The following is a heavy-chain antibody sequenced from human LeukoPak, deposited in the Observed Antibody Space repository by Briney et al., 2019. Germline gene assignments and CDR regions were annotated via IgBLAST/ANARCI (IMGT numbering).Heavy chain of an antibody. CDR1: GYNFTIYW. Sequence: GESLKISCKGSGYNFTIYWIGWVRQLPGKGLEWMGIIYPGDSDTRYSPSFQGQVTISADKSISTAYLQWSSLKASDTAMYYCAIFDFLFGEIDNWFDPWGQGTQVTVSS. CDR2: IYPGDSDT. CDR3: AIFDFLFGEIDNWFDP. J-gene: IGHJ5*02. D-gene: IGHD3-16*01. V-gene: IGHV5-51*01.